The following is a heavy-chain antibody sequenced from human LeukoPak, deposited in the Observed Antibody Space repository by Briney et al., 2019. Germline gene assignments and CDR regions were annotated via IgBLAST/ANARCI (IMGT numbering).Heavy chain of an antibody. V-gene: IGHV3-33*01. D-gene: IGHD1-14*01. CDR1: GFTFSSYG. J-gene: IGHJ3*02. CDR2: IWYDGSNK. Sequence: GRSLRLSCAASGFTFSSYGMHWVRQAPGKGLEWVAVIWYDGSNKYCADSVKGRFTISRDNPKNTLYLQMNSLRAEDTAVYYCARDARTYAFDIWGQGTMVTVSS. CDR3: ARDARTYAFDI.